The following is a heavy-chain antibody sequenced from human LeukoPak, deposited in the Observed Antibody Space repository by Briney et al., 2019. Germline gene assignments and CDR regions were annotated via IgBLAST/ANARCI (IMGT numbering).Heavy chain of an antibody. CDR2: IYYSGST. V-gene: IGHV4-59*01. CDR1: GGSISSYY. D-gene: IGHD6-19*01. CDR3: ASIAVAGTTPRHYYMDV. J-gene: IGHJ6*03. Sequence: SETLSLTCTVSGGSISSYYWSWIRRPPGKGLEWIGYIYYSGSTNYNPSLKSRVTISVDTSKNQFSLKLSSVTAADTAVYYCASIAVAGTTPRHYYMDVWGKGTTVTVSS.